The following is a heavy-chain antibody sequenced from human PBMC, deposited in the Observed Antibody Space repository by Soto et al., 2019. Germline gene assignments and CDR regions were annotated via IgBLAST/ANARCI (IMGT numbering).Heavy chain of an antibody. CDR3: ARGVPYYSSEKPANFDY. V-gene: IGHV3-11*05. CDR1: GGSISHHYY. J-gene: IGHJ4*02. Sequence: LSLTCTVSGGSISHHYYMSWIRQAPGKGLECVAYISVSSTYANYVDSVEGRFTISRGNAKNSLFLQMNSLRAEDTAVYYCARGVPYYSSEKPANFDYSCQGALVTVSS. D-gene: IGHD3-10*01. CDR2: ISVSSTYA.